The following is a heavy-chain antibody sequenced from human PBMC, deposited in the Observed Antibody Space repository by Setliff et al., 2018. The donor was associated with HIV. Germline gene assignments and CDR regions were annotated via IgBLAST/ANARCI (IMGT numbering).Heavy chain of an antibody. CDR2: INPLFGTT. V-gene: IGHV1-69*05. CDR1: GDTFSNYA. D-gene: IGHD2-8*01. CDR3: ASGSGYCNKGDCYIGVHRTPDKYYFDS. Sequence: SVKVSCKASGDTFSNYAITWVRQAPGQGLEWMGGINPLFGTTNYAHNFQGRLTITTDQIMSTAYMELTSLRSEDTAVYYCASGSGYCNKGDCYIGVHRTPDKYYFDSWGQGTLVTVS. J-gene: IGHJ4*02.